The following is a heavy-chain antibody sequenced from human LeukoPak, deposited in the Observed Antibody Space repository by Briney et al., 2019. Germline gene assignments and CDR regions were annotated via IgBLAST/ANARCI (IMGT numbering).Heavy chain of an antibody. D-gene: IGHD3-10*01. CDR3: AKEGSITMVRGVLYYFDY. CDR1: GFTFSSYA. CDR2: VSGSGGTT. J-gene: IGHJ4*02. Sequence: PGGSLRLSCAASGFTFSSYAMSWVRQAPGTGLEWVSAVSGSGGTTYYTDSVKGRFTISRDNSKNTLYLQMNSLRAEDMALYYCAKEGSITMVRGVLYYFDYWGQGTLVTVSS. V-gene: IGHV3-23*01.